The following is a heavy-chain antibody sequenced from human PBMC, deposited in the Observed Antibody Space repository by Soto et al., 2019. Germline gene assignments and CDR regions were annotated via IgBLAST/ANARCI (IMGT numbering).Heavy chain of an antibody. CDR3: ARQIYDSDTGPNFQYYFDS. V-gene: IGHV5-10-1*01. CDR1: GYSVAGYW. D-gene: IGHD3-22*01. J-gene: IGHJ4*02. Sequence: GESLKISCTGSGYSVAGYWITGVRQKPGKGLEWMGRIDPSDSQTYYSPSFRGHVTISVTKSITTVFLQWSSLRASDTAMYYCARQIYDSDTGPNFQYYFDSWGQGTPVTVSS. CDR2: IDPSDSQT.